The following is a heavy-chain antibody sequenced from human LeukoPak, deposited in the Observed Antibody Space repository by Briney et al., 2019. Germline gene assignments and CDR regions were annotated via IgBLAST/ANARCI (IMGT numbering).Heavy chain of an antibody. CDR2: IYTSGST. Sequence: SETLSLTCTVSGGSISSYYWSWLRQPAGKGLEWIGRIYTSGSTNYNPSLKSRVTMSVDTSKNQFSLKLSSVTAADTAVYYCAREGFSSSWFSPTSGMDVWGQGTTVTVSS. CDR1: GGSISSYY. D-gene: IGHD6-13*01. V-gene: IGHV4-4*07. J-gene: IGHJ6*02. CDR3: AREGFSSSWFSPTSGMDV.